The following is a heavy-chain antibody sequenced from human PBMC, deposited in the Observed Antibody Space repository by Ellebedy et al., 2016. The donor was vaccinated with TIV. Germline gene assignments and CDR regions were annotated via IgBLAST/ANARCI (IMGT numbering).Heavy chain of an antibody. CDR3: ARINYYDSSGYGPLGWFDP. Sequence: ASVKVSXKASGYTFTTYGISWVRQAPGQGFEWMGWISAYNGNTNYAQKVQGRVTMTTDTSTSTAYMELRSLRSGDTAVYYCARINYYDSSGYGPLGWFDPWGQGTLVTVSS. D-gene: IGHD3-22*01. CDR2: ISAYNGNT. CDR1: GYTFTTYG. J-gene: IGHJ5*02. V-gene: IGHV1-18*04.